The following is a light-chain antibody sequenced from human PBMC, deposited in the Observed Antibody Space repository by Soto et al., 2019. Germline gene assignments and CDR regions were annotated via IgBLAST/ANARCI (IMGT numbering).Light chain of an antibody. V-gene: IGLV2-14*01. CDR1: SSDVGAYNY. CDR2: EVN. CDR3: SSYTSTSTIL. Sequence: QSALTQPASVSGSPGQPITISCTGTSSDVGAYNYVSWYQLHPGKAPKLMIYEVNNRPSGVSHRFSGSKSGNTASLTFSGLQAEDEADYYCSSYTSTSTILFGGGTKVTVL. J-gene: IGLJ2*01.